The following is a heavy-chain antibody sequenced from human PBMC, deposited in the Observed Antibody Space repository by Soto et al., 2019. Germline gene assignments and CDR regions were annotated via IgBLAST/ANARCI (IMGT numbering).Heavy chain of an antibody. CDR1: GFTFSNHW. J-gene: IGHJ5*01. Sequence: EVHLVESGGGLVQPGGSLRLSCAGSGFTFSNHWMNWVRQAPGKGLEWVANIKADGSEKYYVDSVKGRFTISRDNAKNSLYLQMNSLRAEDAAVYYCARARWVDSWGQGTLVTVSS. CDR2: IKADGSEK. V-gene: IGHV3-7*03. CDR3: ARARWVDS.